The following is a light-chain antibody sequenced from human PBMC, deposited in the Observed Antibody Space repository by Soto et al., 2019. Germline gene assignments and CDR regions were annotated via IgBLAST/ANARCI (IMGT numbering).Light chain of an antibody. V-gene: IGLV2-23*01. Sequence: QSALTQPAAVSGSPGQSFTISCTGTSSDVGSYNLVSWYQQHPGKAPKLMIYEGSKRPSGVSNRFSGSKSGNTASLTISGLQAEDEADYYCCSYAGSSTDVVFGGGTKLTV. CDR1: SSDVGSYNL. CDR3: CSYAGSSTDVV. CDR2: EGS. J-gene: IGLJ2*01.